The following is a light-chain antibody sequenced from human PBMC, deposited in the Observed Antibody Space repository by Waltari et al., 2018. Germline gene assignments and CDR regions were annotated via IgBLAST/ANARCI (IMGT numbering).Light chain of an antibody. Sequence: SSELTQGPAVSVALGQTVKITCQGDSLRTSYASWYQLKPGQAPLLVLFGKEKRPSGSPDRCSWYSSGTTSSLTITGAQAEDEADYYCHSRNGRNNEVVFGGGTKLTVL. J-gene: IGLJ3*02. CDR1: SLRTSY. V-gene: IGLV3-19*01. CDR2: GKE. CDR3: HSRNGRNNEVV.